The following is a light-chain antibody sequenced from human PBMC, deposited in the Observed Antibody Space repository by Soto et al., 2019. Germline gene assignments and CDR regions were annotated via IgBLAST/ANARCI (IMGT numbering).Light chain of an antibody. Sequence: EIVLTQSPGTLSLSPGERATLSCRASQSVSSSYLAWYQQKPGQAPRLLIYGVSSRATGIPDRFSGSGSGTDFTLTISRLEPEDFAVYYWQHYVNSPPIPVGQGTRLEIK. CDR1: QSVSSSY. CDR2: GVS. CDR3: QHYVNSPPIP. V-gene: IGKV3-20*01. J-gene: IGKJ5*01.